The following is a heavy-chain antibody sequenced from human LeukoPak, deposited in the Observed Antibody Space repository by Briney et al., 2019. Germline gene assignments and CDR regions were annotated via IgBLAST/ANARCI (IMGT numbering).Heavy chain of an antibody. Sequence: SETLSLTCTVSGGSISSSSYYWGWIRPPPGQGLEWIGGIYYSGSTYYNPSLKSRVTISVDPSKSQFSLKPSSVTAADTAVYYCASRVPNYYDSSGYFWVWGQGTLVTVSS. J-gene: IGHJ4*02. V-gene: IGHV4-39*01. CDR2: IYYSGST. CDR1: GGSISSSSYY. CDR3: ASRVPNYYDSSGYFWV. D-gene: IGHD3-22*01.